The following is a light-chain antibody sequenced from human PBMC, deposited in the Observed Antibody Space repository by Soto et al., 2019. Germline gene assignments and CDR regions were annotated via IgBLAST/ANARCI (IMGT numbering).Light chain of an antibody. CDR2: GAF. J-gene: IGKJ3*01. V-gene: IGKV3-20*01. CDR3: QQYGSSPSVT. Sequence: EIVLTQSPGTLSLSPGKRATLSCRASQSVSSSYLAWYQQKPGQAPRLLISGAFSRATGIPDRFSGSWSGTDFTLTIIRLESEDFAVYYCQQYGSSPSVTFGPGTKVDIK. CDR1: QSVSSSY.